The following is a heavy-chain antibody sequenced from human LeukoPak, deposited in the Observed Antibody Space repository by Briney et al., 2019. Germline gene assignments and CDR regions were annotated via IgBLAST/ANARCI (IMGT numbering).Heavy chain of an antibody. CDR2: ISYDGSNK. CDR3: AKLGPYYYGSGTHGVSRYYGMDV. D-gene: IGHD3-10*01. J-gene: IGHJ6*02. V-gene: IGHV3-30*18. CDR1: GFTFSSYG. Sequence: GGSLRLSCAASGFTFSSYGMHWVRQAPGKGLEWVAVISYDGSNKYYADSVKGRFTISRDNSKNTLYLQMNSLRAEDTAVYYCAKLGPYYYGSGTHGVSRYYGMDVWGQGTTVTVSS.